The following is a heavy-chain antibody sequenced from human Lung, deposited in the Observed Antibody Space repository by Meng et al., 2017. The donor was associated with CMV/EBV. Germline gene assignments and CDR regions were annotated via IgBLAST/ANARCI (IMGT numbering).Heavy chain of an antibody. V-gene: IGHV4-4*02. CDR2: IYHSGST. CDR1: GHFISSRNW. Sequence: QGDLEAATPALAKPSGSLSLAVAVSGHFISSRNWLSCGRQPPGKGLEGIGKIYHSGSTNYHPSLKSRVTISVDKSKNQFALKLSSVTAVDTAVYYCASFPPPGKQWLVTDYWGQGTLVTVSS. CDR3: ASFPPPGKQWLVTDY. D-gene: IGHD6-19*01. J-gene: IGHJ4*02.